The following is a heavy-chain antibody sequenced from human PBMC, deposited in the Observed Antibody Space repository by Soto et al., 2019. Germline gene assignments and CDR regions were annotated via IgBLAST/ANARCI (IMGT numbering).Heavy chain of an antibody. CDR3: ARRARPDFSYMDV. D-gene: IGHD6-6*01. V-gene: IGHV3-64*01. CDR1: GFTLSGYA. CDR2: ISSNGVGT. J-gene: IGHJ6*03. Sequence: EVQLVESGGGLAQPGGSLRLSCAASGFTLSGYAMDWVRQAPGKGLEYVSGISSNGVGTYYANSVQGRFTISRDNSKNTVYLQMGSLRPEDMAVYYCARRARPDFSYMDVWGKGTTVTVSS.